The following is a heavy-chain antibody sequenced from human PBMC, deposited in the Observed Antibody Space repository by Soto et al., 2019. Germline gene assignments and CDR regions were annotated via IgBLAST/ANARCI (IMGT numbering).Heavy chain of an antibody. CDR2: IKQGGSEK. J-gene: IGHJ4*02. Sequence: GGSLRLSCAASGFTFSSYAMSWVRQAPGKGLEWVANIKQGGSEKYYVDSVKGRFTISRDNAKNSLYLQMNSLRAEDTAVYYCARDLSNYDILTGYYNHFDYWGQGTLVTVSS. CDR3: ARDLSNYDILTGYYNHFDY. V-gene: IGHV3-7*01. D-gene: IGHD3-9*01. CDR1: GFTFSSYA.